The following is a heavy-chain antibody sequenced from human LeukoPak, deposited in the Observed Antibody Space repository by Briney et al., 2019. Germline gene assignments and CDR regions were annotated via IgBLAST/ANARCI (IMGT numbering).Heavy chain of an antibody. CDR2: IIPIFGTA. CDR1: GGTFSGYA. V-gene: IGHV1-69*05. D-gene: IGHD2-2*01. J-gene: IGHJ4*02. CDR3: ASSGGCSSTSCPKALFG. Sequence: SVKVSCKASGGTFSGYAISWVRQAPGQGLEWMGGIIPIFGTAYYAQKFQGRVTITTDESTSTAYMELSSLRSEDTAVCYCASSGGCSSTSCPKALFGWGQGTLVTVSS.